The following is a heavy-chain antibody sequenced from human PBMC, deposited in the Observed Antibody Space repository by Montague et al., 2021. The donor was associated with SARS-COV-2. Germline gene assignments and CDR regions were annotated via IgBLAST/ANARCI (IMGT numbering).Heavy chain of an antibody. J-gene: IGHJ4*02. Sequence: SETLSLTCTVSGDSISYFYWSWIRQPAGMGLEWIGRVSASGSTNYNPSLNSRVTMSVDTSKKQFSLRLSPVTAADTAVYYCARDVVAAPGTFDYWGQGTLVTVSS. CDR2: VSASGST. D-gene: IGHD6-13*01. CDR1: GDSISYFY. V-gene: IGHV4-4*07. CDR3: ARDVVAAPGTFDY.